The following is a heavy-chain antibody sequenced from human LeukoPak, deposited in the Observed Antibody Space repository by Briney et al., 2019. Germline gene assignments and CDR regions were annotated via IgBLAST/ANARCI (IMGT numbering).Heavy chain of an antibody. CDR3: AKSPTAVAGSGWDHYMDV. Sequence: ETLSLTCTVSGDSISSRSYYWGWIRQPPGKGLEWVSAISGSGCSTYYADSVKGRFTISRDNSKNTLYLQMNSLRAEDTAVYYCAKSPTAVAGSGWDHYMDVWSKGTTVTVSS. CDR1: GDSISSRSYY. CDR2: ISGSGCST. D-gene: IGHD6-19*01. J-gene: IGHJ6*03. V-gene: IGHV3-23*01.